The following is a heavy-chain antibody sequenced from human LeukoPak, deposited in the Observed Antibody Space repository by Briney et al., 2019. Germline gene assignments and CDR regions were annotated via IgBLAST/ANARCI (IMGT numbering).Heavy chain of an antibody. CDR2: VYGGGGT. J-gene: IGHJ5*02. CDR3: ARDSGTTGEVKFDP. CDR1: GGSISSYY. D-gene: IGHD3-10*01. Sequence: SETLSLTCTVSGGSISSYYLSWIRQPAGKGLEWIGRVYGGGGTTYNPSLKSRVTMSVDTSKNQFSLKLSSVTAADTALYYCARDSGTTGEVKFDPWGQGTLVTVSS. V-gene: IGHV4-4*07.